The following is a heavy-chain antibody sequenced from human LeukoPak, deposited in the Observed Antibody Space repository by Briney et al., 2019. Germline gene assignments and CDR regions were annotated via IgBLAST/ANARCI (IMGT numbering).Heavy chain of an antibody. Sequence: GGSLTLSCAASGFTFSRSWMSWVRQAPGKGLEWVANIKQDGSEKYYVDSVKGRFTISRDNAKNSLYLQMNSLRAEETAVYYCARQAQWLVNAYDYWGQGTLVTVSS. CDR1: GFTFSRSW. V-gene: IGHV3-7*01. CDR2: IKQDGSEK. J-gene: IGHJ4*02. CDR3: ARQAQWLVNAYDY. D-gene: IGHD6-19*01.